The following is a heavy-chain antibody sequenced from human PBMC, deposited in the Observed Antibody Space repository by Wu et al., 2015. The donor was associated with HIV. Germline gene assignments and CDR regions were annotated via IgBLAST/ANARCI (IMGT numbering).Heavy chain of an antibody. CDR2: INPSGGST. V-gene: IGHV1-46*01. CDR3: ARDRELAVAANXDAFDI. CDR1: GYTFTSYY. J-gene: IGHJ3*02. Sequence: QVQLVQSGAEVKKPGASVKVSCKASGYTFTSYYMHWVRQAPGQGLEWMGIINPSGGSTSYAQKFQGRVTMTRDTSTSTVYMELSSLRSEDTAVYYCARDRELAVAANXDAFDIWAKGQWSPSLQ. D-gene: IGHD6-19*01.